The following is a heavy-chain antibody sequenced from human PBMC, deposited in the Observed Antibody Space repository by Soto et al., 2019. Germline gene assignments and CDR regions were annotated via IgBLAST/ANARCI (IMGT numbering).Heavy chain of an antibody. CDR2: INPNSGGT. Sequence: ASVKVSCKASGYTFTSYAMHWVRQAPGQGLEWMGWINPNSGGTNHAQKFQGWVTMTRDTSISTAYMELSRLRSDDTTVYYCARDAEYSSSWYDYWGQGTLVTVSS. D-gene: IGHD6-13*01. V-gene: IGHV1-2*04. J-gene: IGHJ4*02. CDR1: GYTFTSYA. CDR3: ARDAEYSSSWYDY.